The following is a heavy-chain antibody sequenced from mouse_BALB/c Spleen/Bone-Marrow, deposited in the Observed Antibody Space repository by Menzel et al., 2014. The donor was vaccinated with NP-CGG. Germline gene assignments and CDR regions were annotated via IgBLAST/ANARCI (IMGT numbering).Heavy chain of an antibody. CDR3: ARCGYCGWLAY. D-gene: IGHD2-3*01. V-gene: IGHV4-1*02. J-gene: IGHJ3*01. CDR2: INPNSRTI. Sequence: EVKLVESGGGLVQPGGSLKLSCTASGFELSRYWMSWVRQAPGKGLEWIGEINPNSRTINYTPSLKERFILSRDNAKNTLYLQMSKVRSEDTALYFCARCGYCGWLAYWGQGTLVTVSA. CDR1: GFELSRYW.